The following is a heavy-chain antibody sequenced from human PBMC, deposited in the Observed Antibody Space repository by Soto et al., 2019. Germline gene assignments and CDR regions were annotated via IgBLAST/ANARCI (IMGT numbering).Heavy chain of an antibody. V-gene: IGHV4-30-2*01. J-gene: IGHJ6*02. Sequence: QLQLQESGSGLVKPSQTLSLTCAVSGGSISSGGYSWSWIRQPPGKGLEWIGYIYHSGSTYYNPPLKSRVTISVDRPKNQFSLKLSPVPAADTAVYYCARGTTVTSRRYGMDVWGHGTTVTVSS. CDR2: IYHSGST. CDR1: GGSISSGGYS. CDR3: ARGTTVTSRRYGMDV. D-gene: IGHD4-17*01.